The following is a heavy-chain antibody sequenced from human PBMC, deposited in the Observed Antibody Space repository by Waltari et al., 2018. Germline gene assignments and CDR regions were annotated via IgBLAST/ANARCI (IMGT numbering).Heavy chain of an antibody. J-gene: IGHJ4*02. CDR2: INAGNGNT. V-gene: IGHV1-3*03. CDR3: ASLPTVTTRFDY. CDR1: GYTFTSYA. Sequence: QVQLVQSGAEVKKPGASVKVSCKASGYTFTSYAMHWVRQAPGQRLEWMGWINAGNGNTKYSQEFQGRVTITRDTSASTAYMELSSLRSDDTAVYYCASLPTVTTRFDYWGQGTLVTVSS. D-gene: IGHD4-17*01.